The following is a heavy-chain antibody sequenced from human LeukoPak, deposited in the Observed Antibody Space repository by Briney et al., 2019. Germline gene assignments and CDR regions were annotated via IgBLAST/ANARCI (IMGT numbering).Heavy chain of an antibody. CDR1: GFTFSSYS. CDR2: ISSDGSRV. J-gene: IGHJ4*02. CDR3: AKVASGWYVGYFDY. V-gene: IGHV3-74*01. D-gene: IGHD6-19*01. Sequence: GGSLRLSCAASGFTFSSYSMNWVRQAPGKGLVWVSRISSDGSRVTYADSVKGRFTISRDNAKNTLYLQMNSLRAEDTAVYYCAKVASGWYVGYFDYWGQGTLVTVSS.